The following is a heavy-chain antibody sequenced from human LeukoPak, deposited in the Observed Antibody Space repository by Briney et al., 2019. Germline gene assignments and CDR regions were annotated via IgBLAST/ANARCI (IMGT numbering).Heavy chain of an antibody. CDR2: IFYSGSI. V-gene: IGHV4-4*02. Sequence: SGTLSLTCAVSGGSISTYNWWSWVRQPPGKGLEWIGEIFYSGSINYNPSLKSRVTLSLDKSKNQFSLQLSSVTAADTAMYYCAKTHSHFPPYFDYWGQGTLVIVSS. CDR1: GGSISTYNW. CDR3: AKTHSHFPPYFDY. D-gene: IGHD4-11*01. J-gene: IGHJ4*02.